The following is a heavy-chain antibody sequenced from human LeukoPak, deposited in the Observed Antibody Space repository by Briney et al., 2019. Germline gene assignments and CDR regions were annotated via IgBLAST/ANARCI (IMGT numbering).Heavy chain of an antibody. CDR2: ISSSGSTI. CDR3: VRDRYYSLDY. J-gene: IGHJ4*02. D-gene: IGHD3-10*01. V-gene: IGHV3-48*03. Sequence: PGGSLRLSCAASGFTFSSYEMNWVRQAPGKGLEWVSYISSSGSTIYYADSVKGRFTISRDNAKNTLYLQINSLRAEDTAVYYCVRDRYYSLDYWGQGTLVTVSS. CDR1: GFTFSSYE.